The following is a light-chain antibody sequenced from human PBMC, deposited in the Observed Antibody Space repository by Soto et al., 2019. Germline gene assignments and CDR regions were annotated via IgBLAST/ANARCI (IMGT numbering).Light chain of an antibody. CDR1: QSLRSS. CDR3: QPDNYWPRT. Sequence: EIVMTQSPATLSVSPGERATLSCRASQSLRSSLAWYQQKPGQAPRLLIYDASTRATGIPARFSASGSGTEFTLAISRLQSEDFAVYYCQPDNYWPRTFGQGTKVEIK. J-gene: IGKJ1*01. CDR2: DAS. V-gene: IGKV3D-15*01.